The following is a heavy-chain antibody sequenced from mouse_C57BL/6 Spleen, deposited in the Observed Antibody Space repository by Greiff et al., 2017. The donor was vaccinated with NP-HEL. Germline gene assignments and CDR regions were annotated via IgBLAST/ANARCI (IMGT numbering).Heavy chain of an antibody. CDR2: INPNNGGT. CDR1: GYTFTDYN. V-gene: IGHV1-22*01. Sequence: VQLKESGPELVKPGASVKMSCKASGYTFTDYNMHWVKQSHGKSLEWIGYINPNNGGTSYNQKFKGKATLTVNKSSSTAYMELRSLTSEDSAVYYCAIYDGYYVWFAYWGQGTLVTVSA. CDR3: AIYDGYYVWFAY. J-gene: IGHJ3*01. D-gene: IGHD2-3*01.